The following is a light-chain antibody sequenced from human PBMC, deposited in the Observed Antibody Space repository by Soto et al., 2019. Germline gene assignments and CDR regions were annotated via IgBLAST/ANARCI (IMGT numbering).Light chain of an antibody. CDR2: DAS. Sequence: EIVLTQSPGTLSLSPGERATLSCRASQSVSSSYLAWYQQKSGQAPRLLIYDASSRATGIPDRFSGSGSGTDFTLTISRLEPEDFAVYYCQQYGSSPPYTFGQGTKLEIK. V-gene: IGKV3-20*01. CDR1: QSVSSSY. J-gene: IGKJ2*01. CDR3: QQYGSSPPYT.